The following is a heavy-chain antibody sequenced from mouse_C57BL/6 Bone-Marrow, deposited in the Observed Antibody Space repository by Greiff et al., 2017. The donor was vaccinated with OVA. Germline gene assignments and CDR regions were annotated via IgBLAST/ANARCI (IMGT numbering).Heavy chain of an antibody. CDR3: ARHDDYDYEFAY. V-gene: IGHV5-6*01. J-gene: IGHJ3*01. Sequence: EVKVVESGGDLVKPGGSLKLSCAASGFTFSSYGMSWVRQTPDKRLEWVATISSGGSYTYYPDSVKGRFTISRDNAKNTLDLQMSSLKSEDTAMYYCARHDDYDYEFAYWGQGTLVTVSA. CDR1: GFTFSSYG. D-gene: IGHD2-4*01. CDR2: ISSGGSYT.